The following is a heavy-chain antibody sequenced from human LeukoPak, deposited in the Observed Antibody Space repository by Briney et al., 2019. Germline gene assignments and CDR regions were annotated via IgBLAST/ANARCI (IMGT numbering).Heavy chain of an antibody. CDR2: IKSKTDGRTT. D-gene: IGHD2-2*01. J-gene: IGHJ4*02. CDR3: TTWDCSSTSCENFDY. V-gene: IGHV3-15*01. CDR1: GFTFSNAW. Sequence: PGGSLRLSCAASGFTFSNAWMSWVRQAPGKGLEWVGRIKSKTDGRTTDYAAPVKGRFTISRDDSKNTLYLQMNSLKTEDTAVYYCTTWDCSSTSCENFDYWGQGTLVTVSS.